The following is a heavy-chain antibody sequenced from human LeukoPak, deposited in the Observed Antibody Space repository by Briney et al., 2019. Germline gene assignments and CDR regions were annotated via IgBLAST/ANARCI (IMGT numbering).Heavy chain of an antibody. D-gene: IGHD3-3*01. CDR3: ARDQRGRGSYDFWSGTPRYYMDV. CDR1: GGSISSYY. Sequence: SETLSLTCTVSGGSISSYYWSWIRQPPGKGLEWIGYIYYSGSTNYNPSLKSRVTISVDTSKNQFSLKLSSVTAADTAVYYCARDQRGRGSYDFWSGTPRYYMDVXGXXTXVTVSS. V-gene: IGHV4-59*01. CDR2: IYYSGST. J-gene: IGHJ6*03.